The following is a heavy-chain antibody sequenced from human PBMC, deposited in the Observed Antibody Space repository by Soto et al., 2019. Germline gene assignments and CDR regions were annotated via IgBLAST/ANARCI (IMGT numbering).Heavy chain of an antibody. J-gene: IGHJ3*02. V-gene: IGHV4-59*01. CDR2: IYYSGST. CDR1: GVSISSYY. Sequence: SETLSLTCTVSGVSISSYYWSWVRQPPGKGLEWIGYIYYSGSTNYNPSLKSRVTISVDTSKNQFSLKLSSVTAADTAVYYCARDREYYYDSSGYSYAFDIWGQGTMVT. CDR3: ARDREYYYDSSGYSYAFDI. D-gene: IGHD3-22*01.